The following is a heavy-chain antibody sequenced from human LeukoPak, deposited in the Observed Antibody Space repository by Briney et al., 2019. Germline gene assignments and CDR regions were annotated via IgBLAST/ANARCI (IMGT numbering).Heavy chain of an antibody. CDR3: ARDLSSGWRPNYYYYYGMDV. D-gene: IGHD6-19*01. CDR1: GFTFSSYA. V-gene: IGHV3-30*04. J-gene: IGHJ6*02. Sequence: GRSLRLSRAASGFTFSSYAMHWVHQAPGKGLEWVAVISYDGSNKYYADSVKGRFTISRDNSKNTLYLQMNSLRAEDTAVYYCARDLSSGWRPNYYYYYGMDVWGQGTTVTVSS. CDR2: ISYDGSNK.